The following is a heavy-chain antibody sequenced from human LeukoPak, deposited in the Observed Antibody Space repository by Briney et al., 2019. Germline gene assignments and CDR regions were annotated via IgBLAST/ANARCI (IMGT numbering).Heavy chain of an antibody. J-gene: IGHJ6*02. CDR1: GYTFTGYY. CDR2: INPNSGGT. CDR3: ARDLGLNYDFWSGFPRDGMDV. Sequence: GASVKVSCKASGYTFTGYYMHWVRQAPGQGLEWMGWINPNSGGTNYAQKFQGRVTMTRDTSISTAYMELSRLRSDDTAVYYCARDLGLNYDFWSGFPRDGMDVWGQGTRSPSP. D-gene: IGHD3-3*01. V-gene: IGHV1-2*02.